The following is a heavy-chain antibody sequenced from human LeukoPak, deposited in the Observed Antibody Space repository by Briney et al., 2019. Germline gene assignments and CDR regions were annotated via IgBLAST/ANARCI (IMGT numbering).Heavy chain of an antibody. CDR3: AKDNAYYYADY. V-gene: IGHV1-69*05. CDR1: GYTFTGYY. Sequence: ASVKVSCKASGYTFTGYYMHWVRQAPGQGLEWMGGIIPIFGTANYAQKFQGRVTITTDESTSTAYMELSSLRAEDTAVYYCAKDNAYYYADYWGQGTLVTVSS. D-gene: IGHD3-10*01. J-gene: IGHJ4*02. CDR2: IIPIFGTA.